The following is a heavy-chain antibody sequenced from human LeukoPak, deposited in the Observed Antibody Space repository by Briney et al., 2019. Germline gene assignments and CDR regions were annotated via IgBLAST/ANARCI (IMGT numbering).Heavy chain of an antibody. CDR3: ARDTGALVTHFDY. Sequence: GGSLRLSCAASGFIFSSYWMSWVRQAPGKGLEWVANIKYDEIEKYHVDSVKSRFTISRDNAKNSVYLQMNSLRAEDTAVYYCARDTGALVTHFDYWGQGTLVTVSS. D-gene: IGHD5-18*01. CDR1: GFIFSSYW. J-gene: IGHJ4*02. V-gene: IGHV3-7*03. CDR2: IKYDEIEK.